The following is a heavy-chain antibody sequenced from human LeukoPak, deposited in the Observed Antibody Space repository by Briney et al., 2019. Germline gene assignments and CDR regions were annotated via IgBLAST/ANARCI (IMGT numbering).Heavy chain of an antibody. CDR3: ARLAMIRGVTNAS. CDR2: INHSGST. D-gene: IGHD3-10*01. CDR1: GGSFSGYY. J-gene: IGHJ5*02. V-gene: IGHV4-34*01. Sequence: PSETLSLTCAVYGGSFSGYYWSWIRQPPGKGLEWIGEINHSGSTNYNPSLKSRVTISVDTSKNQFSLTLSSVTAADTAVYYCARLAMIRGVTNASWGQGTLVTVSS.